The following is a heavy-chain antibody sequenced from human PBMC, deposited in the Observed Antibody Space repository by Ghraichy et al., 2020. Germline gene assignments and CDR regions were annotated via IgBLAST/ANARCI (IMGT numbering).Heavy chain of an antibody. CDR1: GDSVSSNSVG. Sequence: SETLSLTCAISGDSVSSNSVGWNWIRQSPSRGLEWLVRTYYRSKWYNDYAVSVRSRITINPDPSMNQFTLQLNSVTPEDTAVYYCARAPVGYCSSAMCFMYWFAPWGQGTLVTVSS. CDR2: TYYRSKWYN. J-gene: IGHJ5*02. V-gene: IGHV6-1*01. D-gene: IGHD2-2*01. CDR3: ARAPVGYCSSAMCFMYWFAP.